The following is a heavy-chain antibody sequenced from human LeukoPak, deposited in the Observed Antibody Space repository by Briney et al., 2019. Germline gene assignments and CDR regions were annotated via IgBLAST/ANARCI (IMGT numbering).Heavy chain of an antibody. J-gene: IGHJ4*02. CDR3: ARDSSGYYRSNFDY. D-gene: IGHD3-22*01. CDR1: GGSISSYY. Sequence: SETLSLTCTVSGGSISSYYWSWIRQPPGKGLEWIGYIYYSGSTNYNPSLKSRVTISVDTSKNQFSLKLSSVTAADTAVYYCARDSSGYYRSNFDYWGQGTLVTVSS. CDR2: IYYSGST. V-gene: IGHV4-59*01.